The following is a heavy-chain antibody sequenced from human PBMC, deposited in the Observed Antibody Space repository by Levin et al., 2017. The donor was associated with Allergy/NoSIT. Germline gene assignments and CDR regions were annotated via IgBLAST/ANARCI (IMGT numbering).Heavy chain of an antibody. D-gene: IGHD4-17*01. J-gene: IGHJ4*02. CDR1: GLTFNNAW. Sequence: GGSLRLSCAASGLTFNNAWMSWVRQAPGKGLEWVGRIKSKIDGGTADYAAPVKGRFSISRDDSENTLFLKMNSLKTEDTAVYYCTIDNPLYGDYVADSDYWGQGILVTVSS. CDR3: TIDNPLYGDYVADSDY. V-gene: IGHV3-15*01. CDR2: IKSKIDGGTA.